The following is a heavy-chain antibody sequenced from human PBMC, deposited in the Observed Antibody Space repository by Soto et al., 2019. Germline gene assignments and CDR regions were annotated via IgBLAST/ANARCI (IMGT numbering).Heavy chain of an antibody. Sequence: ASVKASCKASGYTFTSYGISWVRQAPGQGLEWMGWISAYNGNTNYAPKLQGRVTMTTDTSTSTAYMELRSLRSDDTAVYYCAREFGLGDFYYYYYMAVWGKGTTVTVS. D-gene: IGHD3-16*01. CDR3: AREFGLGDFYYYYYMAV. CDR1: GYTFTSYG. J-gene: IGHJ6*03. V-gene: IGHV1-18*01. CDR2: ISAYNGNT.